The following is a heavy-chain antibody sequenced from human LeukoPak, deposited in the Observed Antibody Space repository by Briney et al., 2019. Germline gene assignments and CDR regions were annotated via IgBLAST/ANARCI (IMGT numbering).Heavy chain of an antibody. Sequence: SVKVSCKASGGTFSSYAISWVRQAPGQGLEWMGRIIPIFGTANYAQKFQGRVTITTDESTSTAYMELSSLRSEDTAVYYCARDVPSRSSGNKGLYSYWGQGTLVTVSS. CDR1: GGTFSSYA. D-gene: IGHD1-26*01. CDR3: ARDVPSRSSGNKGLYSY. J-gene: IGHJ4*02. V-gene: IGHV1-69*05. CDR2: IIPIFGTA.